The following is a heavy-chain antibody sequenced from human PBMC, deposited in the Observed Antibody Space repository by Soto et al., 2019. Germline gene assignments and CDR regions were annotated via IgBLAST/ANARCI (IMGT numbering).Heavy chain of an antibody. J-gene: IGHJ4*02. D-gene: IGHD6-19*01. CDR2: ISGSGGST. CDR1: GFTFSSYA. CDR3: AKEGVIAVVEGIEDY. Sequence: EVQLLESGGGLVQPGGSPRLSCAASGFTFSSYAMSWVRQAPGKGLEWVSAISGSGGSTYYADSVKGPFTISRDNSKNTLYLQMNSLRAEDTAVYYCAKEGVIAVVEGIEDYWGQGTLVTVSS. V-gene: IGHV3-23*01.